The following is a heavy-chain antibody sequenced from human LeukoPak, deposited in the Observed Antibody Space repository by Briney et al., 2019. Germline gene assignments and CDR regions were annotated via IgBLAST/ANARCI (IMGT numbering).Heavy chain of an antibody. V-gene: IGHV1-3*01. D-gene: IGHD4-17*01. J-gene: IGHJ4*02. CDR1: GYTFTSYA. CDR3: ARWGDTVTAFNY. Sequence: ASVKVSCKASGYTFTSYAMHWVRQAPGQRLEWMGWINAGNGNTKYSQKFQGRVTITRDTSASTAYMELSSLRSEDTAVYYCARWGDTVTAFNYWGQGTLVTVSS. CDR2: INAGNGNT.